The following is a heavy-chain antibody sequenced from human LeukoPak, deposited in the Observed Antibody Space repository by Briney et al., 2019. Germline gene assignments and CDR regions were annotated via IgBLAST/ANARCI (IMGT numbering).Heavy chain of an antibody. CDR1: GFTFSSYS. Sequence: GGSLRPSCAASGFTFSSYSMNWVRQAPGKGLEWVSYISSSSSTIYYADSVKGRFTISRDNAKNSLYLQMNSLRAEDTAVYYCARGRGLRYFDWLLRHNWFDPWGQGTLVTVSS. J-gene: IGHJ5*02. V-gene: IGHV3-48*01. CDR3: ARGRGLRYFDWLLRHNWFDP. D-gene: IGHD3-9*01. CDR2: ISSSSSTI.